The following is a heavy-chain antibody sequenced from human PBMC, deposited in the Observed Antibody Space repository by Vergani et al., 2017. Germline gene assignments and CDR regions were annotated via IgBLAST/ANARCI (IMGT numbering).Heavy chain of an antibody. J-gene: IGHJ3*02. CDR2: INPNRGGT. V-gene: IGHV1-2*02. D-gene: IGHD1-14*01. CDR1: GYTFTGYY. Sequence: QVQLVQSGAEVKKPGASVKVSCKASGYTFTGYYMHWVRQAPGQGLEWMGWINPNRGGTNYAQKFQGRVTMTRDTSISTAYMELSRLRSDDTAVYYCASSNWNHVRPIYAFDIWGQGTMVTVSS. CDR3: ASSNWNHVRPIYAFDI.